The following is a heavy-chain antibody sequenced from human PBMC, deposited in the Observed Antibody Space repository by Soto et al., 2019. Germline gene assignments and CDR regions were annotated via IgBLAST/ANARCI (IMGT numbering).Heavy chain of an antibody. J-gene: IGHJ5*02. D-gene: IGHD3-10*01. CDR3: VKNSGWFKT. Sequence: QLLQSGGGLVQPGGSLTLSCAASGFTCGTADMSWVRQAPGEGLEWVATVDGSGGITYYADSVKGRFPISRDNSRNTVYLQMTSLRGDDTALYYCVKNSGWFKTWGQGALVTVSS. V-gene: IGHV3-23*01. CDR2: VDGSGGIT. CDR1: GFTCGTAD.